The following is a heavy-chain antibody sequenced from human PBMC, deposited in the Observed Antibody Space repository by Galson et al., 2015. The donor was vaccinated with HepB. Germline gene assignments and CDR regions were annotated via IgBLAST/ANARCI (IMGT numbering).Heavy chain of an antibody. CDR3: ARVGEIAVAGSFDY. CDR2: ISSSGSTI. V-gene: IGHV3-48*03. D-gene: IGHD6-19*01. J-gene: IGHJ4*02. Sequence: SLRLSCAASGFTFSSYEMNWVRQAPGKGLEWVSYISSSGSTIFYRDSVKGRFTISRDNAKNSLYLHMNSLRAEDTAVYCCARVGEIAVAGSFDYWGQGTLVTVSS. CDR1: GFTFSSYE.